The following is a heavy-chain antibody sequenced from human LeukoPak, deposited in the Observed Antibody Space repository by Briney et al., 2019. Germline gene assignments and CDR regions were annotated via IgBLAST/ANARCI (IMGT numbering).Heavy chain of an antibody. Sequence: ASVKVSCKASGYTFSGYYIHWVRQAPGQGLEWMGWMNPNSGATNNAQKFPGRVTLSRDTSISTAYMELRKLRSDDTAVYYCARSGITTIPNFDYWGQGTLVTVSS. CDR1: GYTFSGYY. J-gene: IGHJ4*02. V-gene: IGHV1-2*02. CDR3: ARSGITTIPNFDY. D-gene: IGHD1/OR15-1a*01. CDR2: MNPNSGAT.